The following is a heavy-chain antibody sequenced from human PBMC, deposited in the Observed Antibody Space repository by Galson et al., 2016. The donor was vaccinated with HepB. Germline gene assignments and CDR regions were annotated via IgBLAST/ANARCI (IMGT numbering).Heavy chain of an antibody. D-gene: IGHD1-1*01. J-gene: IGHJ4*02. CDR1: GFTFSSYG. CDR2: IWYDGSNK. Sequence: SLRLSCAASGFTFSSYGMHWVRQAPGKGLEWVAVIWYDGSNKYYADSVKGRFTISRDNSKNTLYLQMNGLRAEDTAVYYCAKDWNGVVPYYYFDYWGQGTLVTVSS. V-gene: IGHV3-33*06. CDR3: AKDWNGVVPYYYFDY.